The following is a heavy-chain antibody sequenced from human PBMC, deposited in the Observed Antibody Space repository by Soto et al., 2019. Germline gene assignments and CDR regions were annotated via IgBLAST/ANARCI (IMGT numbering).Heavy chain of an antibody. CDR1: GGSISSYY. Sequence: SETLSLTCTVSGGSISSYYWSWIRQPPGKGLEWIGYIYYSGSTNYNPSLKSRVTISVDTSKNQFSLKLSSVTAADTAVYYCARHPNDYGDYAYLDYWGQGTLVTVSS. J-gene: IGHJ4*02. CDR2: IYYSGST. CDR3: ARHPNDYGDYAYLDY. V-gene: IGHV4-59*08. D-gene: IGHD4-17*01.